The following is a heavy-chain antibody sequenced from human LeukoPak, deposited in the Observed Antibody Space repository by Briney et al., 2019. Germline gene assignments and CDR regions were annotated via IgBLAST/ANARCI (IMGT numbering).Heavy chain of an antibody. CDR1: GYTLTELS. J-gene: IGHJ6*03. Sequence: ASVKVSCKVSGYTLTELSMHWVRQAPGKGLEWMGGFDPEDGETIYAQKFQGRVTMTEDTSTDTAYMELSSLRSEDTAVYYCATVPAGEVGAPDYYMDVWGKGTWSPSP. CDR2: FDPEDGET. D-gene: IGHD1-26*01. V-gene: IGHV1-24*01. CDR3: ATVPAGEVGAPDYYMDV.